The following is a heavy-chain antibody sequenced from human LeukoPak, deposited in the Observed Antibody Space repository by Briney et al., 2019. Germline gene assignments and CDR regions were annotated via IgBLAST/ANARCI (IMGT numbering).Heavy chain of an antibody. D-gene: IGHD3-22*01. CDR1: GFTFSSYW. V-gene: IGHV3-7*01. J-gene: IGHJ4*02. CDR2: IKQDGSEK. Sequence: GGSLRLSCAASGFTFSSYWMSWVRQAPGKGLEWVANIKQDGSEKYYVDSVKGRFTISRDNAKNSLYLQMNSLRAEDTAVYYCARGNESFTMIVAEVHFDYWGQGTLVTVSP. CDR3: ARGNESFTMIVAEVHFDY.